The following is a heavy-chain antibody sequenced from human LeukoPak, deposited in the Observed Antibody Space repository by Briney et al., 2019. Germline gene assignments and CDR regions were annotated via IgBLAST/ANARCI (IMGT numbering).Heavy chain of an antibody. Sequence: SETLSLTCTVSGGSISSSSYYWGWIRQPPGKGLEWIGSIYYSGSTYYNPSLKSRVTISVDTSKNQFSLKLSSVTAADTAVYYCARSPMIEVNFDYWGQGTLVTVSS. CDR3: ARSPMIEVNFDY. CDR1: GGSISSSSYY. CDR2: IYYSGST. J-gene: IGHJ4*02. V-gene: IGHV4-39*07. D-gene: IGHD3-22*01.